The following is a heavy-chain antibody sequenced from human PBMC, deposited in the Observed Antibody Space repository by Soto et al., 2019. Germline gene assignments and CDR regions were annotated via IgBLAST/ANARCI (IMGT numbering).Heavy chain of an antibody. CDR3: ARDRESYYGSGSYYKYDY. D-gene: IGHD3-10*01. CDR1: GFTFSSYS. CDR2: ISGSGGSI. J-gene: IGHJ4*02. V-gene: IGHV3-21*04. Sequence: GGSLRLSCAASGFTFSSYSMNWVRQAPGNGLEWVSAISGSGGSIHYADSVKGRFTISRDNAKNSLYLQMNSLRAEDTAVYYCARDRESYYGSGSYYKYDYWGQGTLVTVSS.